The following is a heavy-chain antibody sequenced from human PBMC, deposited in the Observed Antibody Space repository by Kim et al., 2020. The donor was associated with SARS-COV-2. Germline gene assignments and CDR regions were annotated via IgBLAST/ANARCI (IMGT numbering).Heavy chain of an antibody. J-gene: IGHJ4*02. D-gene: IGHD2-2*01. CDR3: VSGWMYPDY. Sequence: GRFTISRDNAKNSLDLQMNSLRAEDTAVYYCVSGWMYPDYWGQGTLVTVSS. V-gene: IGHV3-11*06.